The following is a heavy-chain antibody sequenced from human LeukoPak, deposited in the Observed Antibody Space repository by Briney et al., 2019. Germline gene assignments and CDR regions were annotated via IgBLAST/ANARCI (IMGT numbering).Heavy chain of an antibody. CDR1: GFTFSRNG. V-gene: IGHV3-33*01. CDR3: ARLTDTATFDY. J-gene: IGHJ4*02. CDR2: VWYDGSKE. Sequence: GGSLRLSCAASGFTFSRNGMHWVRQAPGKGLEWVAVVWYDGSKEYYADSVKGRFIISRDNSKSTLYLQMDSLRAEDTAVYYCARLTDTATFDYWGQGTLVTVSS. D-gene: IGHD5-18*01.